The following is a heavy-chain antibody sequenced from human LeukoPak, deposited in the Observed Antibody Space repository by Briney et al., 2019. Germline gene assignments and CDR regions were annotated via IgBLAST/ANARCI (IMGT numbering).Heavy chain of an antibody. CDR2: IYYSGST. CDR1: GGSFSGYY. V-gene: IGHV4-34*01. Sequence: KPSETLSLTCAVYGGSFSGYYWSWIRQPPGKGLEWIGSIYYSGSTYYNPSLKSRVTISVDTSKNQFSLKLSSVTAADTAVYYCARLFNSYYDFWSGYYVPGYYFDYWGQGTLVTVSS. CDR3: ARLFNSYYDFWSGYYVPGYYFDY. D-gene: IGHD3-3*01. J-gene: IGHJ4*02.